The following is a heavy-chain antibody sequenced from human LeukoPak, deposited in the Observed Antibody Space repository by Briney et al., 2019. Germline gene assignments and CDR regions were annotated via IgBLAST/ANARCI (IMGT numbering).Heavy chain of an antibody. CDR3: ARDLNYDILTGLGY. D-gene: IGHD3-9*01. Sequence: GGSLRLSCAASGFTFSSYSMNWVRQAPGKGLEWVSYISSSSSTIYCADSVKGRFTISRDNAKNSLYLQMNSLRAEDTAVYYCARDLNYDILTGLGYWGQGTLVTVSS. J-gene: IGHJ4*02. CDR2: ISSSSSTI. CDR1: GFTFSSYS. V-gene: IGHV3-48*04.